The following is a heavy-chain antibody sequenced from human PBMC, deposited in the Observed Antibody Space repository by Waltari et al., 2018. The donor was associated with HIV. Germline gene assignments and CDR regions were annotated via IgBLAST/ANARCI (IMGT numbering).Heavy chain of an antibody. CDR2: SNTGTVKTIA. CDR3: VKVGRLFYFES. CDR1: GFSFSSYS. D-gene: IGHD1-26*01. V-gene: IGHV3-48*01. J-gene: IGHJ4*02. Sequence: EVQLVESGGGVVQPGGSLRLSCVGSGFSFSSYSMNWVRQAPGKGLEWVSYSNTGTVKTIAHYGDSVKGRFTISRDNAKNSLYLQMDSLRAEDTAVYYCVKVGRLFYFESWGQGTLVTVSS.